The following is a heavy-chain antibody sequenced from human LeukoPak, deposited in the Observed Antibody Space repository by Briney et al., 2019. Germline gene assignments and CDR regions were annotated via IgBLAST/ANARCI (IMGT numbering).Heavy chain of an antibody. CDR2: IYYSGST. V-gene: IGHV4-59*01. CDR3: ARDGGDYDTGNWFDP. J-gene: IGHJ5*02. D-gene: IGHD4-17*01. Sequence: SETLSLTCNVSGGSISSYYWSWIRQPPGKGLEWIGYIYYSGSTNYNPSLKSRITMSVDTSKNQFSLKLSSVTAADTAVYYCARDGGDYDTGNWFDPWGQGTLVTVSS. CDR1: GGSISSYY.